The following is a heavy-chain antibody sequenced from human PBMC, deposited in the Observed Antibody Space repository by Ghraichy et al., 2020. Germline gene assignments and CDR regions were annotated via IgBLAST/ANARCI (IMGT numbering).Heavy chain of an antibody. J-gene: IGHJ4*02. CDR3: ARHDPSVSWRAEGGQHFDY. CDR1: GGSISSYY. V-gene: IGHV4-59*08. CDR2: IYYSGST. Sequence: SETLSLTCTVSGGSISSYYWSWIRQPPGKGLEWIGYIYYSGSTNYNPSLKSRVTISVDTSKNQFSLKLSSVTAADTAVYYCARHDPSVSWRAEGGQHFDYWGQGTLVTVSS. D-gene: IGHD2-15*01.